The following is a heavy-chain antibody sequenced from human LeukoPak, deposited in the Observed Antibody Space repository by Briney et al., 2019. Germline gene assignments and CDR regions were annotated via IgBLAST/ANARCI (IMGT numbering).Heavy chain of an antibody. J-gene: IGHJ5*02. CDR1: GYTFTGYY. V-gene: IGHV1-2*02. CDR2: INPNSGGT. Sequence: GASVKVSCKASGYTFTGYYMHWVRQAPGQGLEWMGWINPNSGGTNYAQKFQGRVTMTRDTSISTAYMELSRLRSDDTAVYYCARGGSTVTYGSGDWFDPWGQGTLVTVSS. D-gene: IGHD4-17*01. CDR3: ARGGSTVTYGSGDWFDP.